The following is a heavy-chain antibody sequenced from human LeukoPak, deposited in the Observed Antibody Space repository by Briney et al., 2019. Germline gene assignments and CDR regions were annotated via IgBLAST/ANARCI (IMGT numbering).Heavy chain of an antibody. CDR2: ISGSGGST. D-gene: IGHD3-22*01. Sequence: GGSLRLSCAASGFTFSSYAMSWVRQAPGKGLEWVSAISGSGGSTYYADSVKGRFTISRDNSKNTLYLQMNSLRAEDTAVYYCAKGRGSSGYYRNFDYWGQGTLVTVSS. V-gene: IGHV3-23*01. CDR1: GFTFSSYA. CDR3: AKGRGSSGYYRNFDY. J-gene: IGHJ4*02.